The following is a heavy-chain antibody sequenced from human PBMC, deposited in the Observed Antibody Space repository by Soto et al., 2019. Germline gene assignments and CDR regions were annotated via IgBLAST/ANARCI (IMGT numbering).Heavy chain of an antibody. CDR3: ARVVPPAPQAPSYSYYYMDV. CDR1: GGALSTFY. D-gene: IGHD2-2*01. Sequence: QVQLQESDPGLVKPSETLSLTCTVAGGALSTFYWSWIRQPPGKGLEWIGYISSSGSTNYSPSLKSRVTISVDTSKNQFSLKLHSVTAADTAFYYCARVVPPAPQAPSYSYYYMDVWGKGTTVTVSS. J-gene: IGHJ6*03. V-gene: IGHV4-59*01. CDR2: ISSSGST.